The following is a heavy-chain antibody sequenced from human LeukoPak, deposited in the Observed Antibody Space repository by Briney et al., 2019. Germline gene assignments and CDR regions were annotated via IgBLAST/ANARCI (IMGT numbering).Heavy chain of an antibody. CDR2: ISSSSSYI. J-gene: IGHJ4*03. CDR3: ARGVSLGEFSY. D-gene: IGHD3-16*01. CDR1: GFTFSSYS. Sequence: VGSLRVSCAASGFTFSSYSMNWVRQAPGKGLEWVSSISSSSSYIYYADSVKGRFTISRDNAKNSLYLQMNSLRAEDTAVYYCARGVSLGEFSYWGNGTIVTVSS. V-gene: IGHV3-21*01.